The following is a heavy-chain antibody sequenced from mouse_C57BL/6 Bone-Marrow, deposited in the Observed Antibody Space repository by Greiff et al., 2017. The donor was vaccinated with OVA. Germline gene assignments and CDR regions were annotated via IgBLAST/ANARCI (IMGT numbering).Heavy chain of an antibody. D-gene: IGHD6-1*01. CDR2: ISYDGSN. CDR3: ARGLLRAY. CDR1: GYSITSGYY. V-gene: IGHV3-6*01. Sequence: EVKLVESGPGLVKPSQSLSLTCSVPGYSITSGYYWHWIRQFPGNKLEWMGYISYDGSNNYNPSLKNRISITRDTSKNQFFLKLNSVTTEDTATYYCARGLLRAYWGQGTLVTVSA. J-gene: IGHJ3*01.